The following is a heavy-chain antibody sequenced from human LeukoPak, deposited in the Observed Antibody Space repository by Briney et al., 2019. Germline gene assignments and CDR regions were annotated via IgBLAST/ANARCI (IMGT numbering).Heavy chain of an antibody. CDR3: ARLGLRHDAFDI. J-gene: IGHJ3*02. CDR2: ISSSSSYI. D-gene: IGHD4-17*01. CDR1: GFTFSSYA. V-gene: IGHV3-21*01. Sequence: PGGSLRLSCAASGFTFSSYAMSWVRQAPGKGLEWVSSISSSSSYIYYADSVKGRFTISRDNAKNSLYLQMNSLRAEDTAVYYCARLGLRHDAFDIWGQGTMVTVSS.